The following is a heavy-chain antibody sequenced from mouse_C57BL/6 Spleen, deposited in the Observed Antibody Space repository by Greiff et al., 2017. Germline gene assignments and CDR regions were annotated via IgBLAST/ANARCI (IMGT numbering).Heavy chain of an antibody. J-gene: IGHJ4*01. V-gene: IGHV1-55*01. D-gene: IGHD2-4*01. Sequence: QVQLQQPGAELVKPGASVKMSCKASGYTFTSYWTTWVKQRPGQGLEWIGDIYPGSGSTNYNEKFKSKATLTVDTSSSTAYMQLRSLTSEDSAVYYCARNDYDVGAMDYWGQGTSVTVSS. CDR1: GYTFTSYW. CDR3: ARNDYDVGAMDY. CDR2: IYPGSGST.